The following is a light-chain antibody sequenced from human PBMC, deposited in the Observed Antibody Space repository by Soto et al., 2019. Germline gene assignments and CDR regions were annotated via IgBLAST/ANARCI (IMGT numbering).Light chain of an antibody. CDR2: DTS. V-gene: IGLV7-46*01. Sequence: QAVVTQEPSLTVSPGGTVTLTCGSSTGAVTSNHHPYWFQQKAGQAPRTLIYDTSNKHSWTPARFSGSLLGDKAALTLSGTQPEDEAQYYFLLSYNAARVFGGGTQLTVL. CDR3: LLSYNAARV. CDR1: TGAVTSNHH. J-gene: IGLJ2*01.